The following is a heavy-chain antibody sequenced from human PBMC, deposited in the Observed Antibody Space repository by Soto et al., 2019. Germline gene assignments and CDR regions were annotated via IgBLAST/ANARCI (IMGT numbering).Heavy chain of an antibody. CDR2: INPNSGGT. D-gene: IGHD3-10*01. CDR3: ARVGEELLWFGELFPYYFDY. J-gene: IGHJ4*02. Sequence: GASVKVSCKASGYTFTGYYMHWVQQAPGQGLEWMGWINPNSGGTNYAQKFQGRVTRTRDTSISTAYMELSRLRSDDTAVYYCARVGEELLWFGELFPYYFDYWGQGXLVTVYS. CDR1: GYTFTGYY. V-gene: IGHV1-2*02.